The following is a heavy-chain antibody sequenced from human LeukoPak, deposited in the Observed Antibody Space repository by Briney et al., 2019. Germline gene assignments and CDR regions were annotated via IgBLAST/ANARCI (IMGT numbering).Heavy chain of an antibody. CDR2: INHSGST. CDR1: GGSFSGYY. D-gene: IGHD3-10*01. CDR3: ARPHYYGSGSYYNPRHYGMDV. V-gene: IGHV4-34*01. J-gene: IGHJ6*02. Sequence: SETLSLTCAVYGGSFSGYYWSWIRQPPGEGLEWIGEINHSGSTNYNPSLKSRVTISVDTSKNQFSLKLSSVTAADTAVYYCARPHYYGSGSYYNPRHYGMDVWGQGTTVTVSS.